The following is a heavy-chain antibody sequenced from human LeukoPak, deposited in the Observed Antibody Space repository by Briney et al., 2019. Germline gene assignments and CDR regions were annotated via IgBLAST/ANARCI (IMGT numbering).Heavy chain of an antibody. CDR1: GFTFSSYA. CDR2: ISGSGGST. J-gene: IGHJ1*01. D-gene: IGHD3-10*01. CDR3: AKVWVTMVRGVIIRYFQH. V-gene: IGHV3-23*01. Sequence: GASLRLSCAASGFTFSSYAMSWVRQAPGKGLEWVSAISGSGGSTYYADSVKGRFTISRDNSKNTLYLQMNSLRAEDTAVYYCAKVWVTMVRGVIIRYFQHWGQGTLVTVSS.